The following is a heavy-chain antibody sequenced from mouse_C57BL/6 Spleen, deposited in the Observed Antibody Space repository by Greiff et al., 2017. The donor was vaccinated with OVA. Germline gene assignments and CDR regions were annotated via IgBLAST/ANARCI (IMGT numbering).Heavy chain of an antibody. CDR3: SSGGSYGFAY. CDR1: GFTFSDYG. CDR2: ISSGSSTI. V-gene: IGHV5-17*01. J-gene: IGHJ3*01. D-gene: IGHD1-1*02. Sequence: EVQLVESGGGLLKPGGSLKLSCAASGFTFSDYGMHWVRQAPEKGLEWVSYISSGSSTIYYADTVKGRFTISRDNAKNTLFLQMTSLRSEDTAMYYCSSGGSYGFAYWGQGTLVTVSA.